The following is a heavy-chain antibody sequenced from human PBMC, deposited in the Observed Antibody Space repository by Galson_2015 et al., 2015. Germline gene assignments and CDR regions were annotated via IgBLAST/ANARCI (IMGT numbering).Heavy chain of an antibody. CDR2: LSYDRSP. CDR3: ARARANTALDY. CDR1: GGSITGDY. D-gene: IGHD5-18*01. Sequence: ETLSLTCTVSGGSITGDYWSWIRQPPGKGLEWIGSLSYDRSPNYNPSLKSRLTFSVDTSKNQFSLKLSSVTAADTAVYYCARARANTALDYWGQGALVTVSS. J-gene: IGHJ4*02. V-gene: IGHV4-59*01.